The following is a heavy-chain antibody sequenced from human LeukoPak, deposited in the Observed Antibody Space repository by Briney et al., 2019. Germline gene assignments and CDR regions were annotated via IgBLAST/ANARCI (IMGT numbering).Heavy chain of an antibody. J-gene: IGHJ4*02. CDR3: ARGALQLWSPLDY. D-gene: IGHD5-18*01. CDR2: IYSGGST. Sequence: PSETLSLTCAVYGGSFSGDYWSWVRQAPGKGLEWVSVIYSGGSTYYADSVKGRFTISRDNSKNTLYLQMNSLRAEDTPVYYCARGALQLWSPLDYWGQGTLVTVSS. CDR1: GGSFSGDY. V-gene: IGHV3-53*01.